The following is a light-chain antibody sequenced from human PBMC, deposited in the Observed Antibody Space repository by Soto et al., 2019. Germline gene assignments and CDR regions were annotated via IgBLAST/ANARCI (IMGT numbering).Light chain of an antibody. CDR2: GAS. V-gene: IGKV3-15*01. Sequence: IVMTQSPATLSVSPGERVTLSCRASQSVRSNLAWYQQKPGQAPRLLIYGASTRATGLPARFSGSGSGTDFTLTISSLQSEDFAVYYCQQYNTWPPITFGQGTRLEI. CDR3: QQYNTWPPIT. J-gene: IGKJ5*01. CDR1: QSVRSN.